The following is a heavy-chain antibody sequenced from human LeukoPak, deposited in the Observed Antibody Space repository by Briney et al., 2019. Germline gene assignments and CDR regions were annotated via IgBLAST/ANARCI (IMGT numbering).Heavy chain of an antibody. CDR3: ARHYGP. Sequence: PSQTLSLTCTVSGASVNSDDYYWSWIRQPPGKGLEWIGYIYYNEITFYNPSLESRATISVDTSKNQFSLKLNSVTAADTAVYYCARHYGPWGQGTLVTVSS. CDR1: GASVNSDDYY. J-gene: IGHJ5*02. V-gene: IGHV4-30-4*01. D-gene: IGHD3-16*01. CDR2: IYYNEIT.